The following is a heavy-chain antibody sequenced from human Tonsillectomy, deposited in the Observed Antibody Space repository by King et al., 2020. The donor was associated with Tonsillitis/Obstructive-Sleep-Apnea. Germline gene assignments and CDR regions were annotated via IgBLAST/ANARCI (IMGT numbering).Heavy chain of an antibody. CDR3: VSEDYYGSGSYPD. CDR1: GFTFSSYA. J-gene: IGHJ4*02. V-gene: IGHV3-64D*06. Sequence: QLVQSGGGLVQPGGSLRLSCSASGFTFSSYAMHWVRQAPGKGLEYVSAINYNGGSTYYADSVKGRFTISRDNSKNTLFLQMSSLRDEDTAVYYCVSEDYYGSGSYPDWGQGTLVTVSS. CDR2: INYNGGST. D-gene: IGHD3-10*01.